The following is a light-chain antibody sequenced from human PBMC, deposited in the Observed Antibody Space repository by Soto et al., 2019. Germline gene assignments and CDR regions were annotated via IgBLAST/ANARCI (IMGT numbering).Light chain of an antibody. CDR2: RAS. J-gene: IGKJ1*01. CDR3: QQYYNWPPWT. Sequence: IVLTQSPANLSVSPGERATLSCRASESVSDDLAWYQQKPGRAARLLIYRASTRAAGVSARFSGSGYGTEFTFSISSQQPEDSAVYYCQQYYNWPPWTFGQGTKVEIK. V-gene: IGKV3-15*01. CDR1: ESVSDD.